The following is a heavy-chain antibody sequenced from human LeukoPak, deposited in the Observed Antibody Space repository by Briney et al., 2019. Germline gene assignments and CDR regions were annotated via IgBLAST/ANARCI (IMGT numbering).Heavy chain of an antibody. CDR2: IYYSGST. D-gene: IGHD6-13*01. Sequence: PSETLSLTCAVYGGSFSGYYWSWIRQPPGKGLEWIGYIYYSGSTYYNPSLKSRVTISVDTSKNQFSLKLSSVTAADTAVYYCARVATAAGHTFDYWGQGTLVTVSS. CDR3: ARVATAAGHTFDY. V-gene: IGHV4-30-4*08. J-gene: IGHJ4*02. CDR1: GGSFSGYY.